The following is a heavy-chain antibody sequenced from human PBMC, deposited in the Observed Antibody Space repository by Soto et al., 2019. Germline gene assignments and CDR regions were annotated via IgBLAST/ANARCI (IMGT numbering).Heavy chain of an antibody. CDR1: GYTFTNYD. Sequence: QVQLVQSGAEVKKPGASVKVSCKASGYTFTNYDINWVRQATGQGLEWMGWMNPKSGNTGYAQQFQGRVTMTRSTSISTAYMELRSLRSEDTAIDYCVRVYGEIDYWGQGTLVTVSS. V-gene: IGHV1-8*01. D-gene: IGHD4-17*01. CDR2: MNPKSGNT. CDR3: VRVYGEIDY. J-gene: IGHJ4*02.